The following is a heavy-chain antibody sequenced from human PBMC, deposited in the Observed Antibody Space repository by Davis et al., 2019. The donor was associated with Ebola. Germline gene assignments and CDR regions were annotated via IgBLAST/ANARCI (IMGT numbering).Heavy chain of an antibody. D-gene: IGHD5-18*01. Sequence: SETLSLTCTVSGGSISSSSYYWGWIRQPPGKGLEWIGYIYYSGSTNYNPSLKSRVTISVDTSKNQFSLKLSSVTAADTAVYYCARGAGAMVKYWGQGTLVTVSS. J-gene: IGHJ4*02. CDR2: IYYSGST. CDR3: ARGAGAMVKY. V-gene: IGHV4-61*05. CDR1: GGSISSSSYY.